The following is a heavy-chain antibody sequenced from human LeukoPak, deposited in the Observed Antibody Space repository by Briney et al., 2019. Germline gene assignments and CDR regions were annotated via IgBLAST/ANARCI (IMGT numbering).Heavy chain of an antibody. D-gene: IGHD1-26*01. V-gene: IGHV4-34*01. CDR3: ARDEWELPDY. CDR2: INHSGST. CDR1: GGSFSALY. Sequence: SETLSLTCTVYGGSFSALYWSWIRQPPGKGLEWIGEINHSGSTNYNPSLKSRITISVDMSKNQFSLKLTSVTAADTAVYYCARDEWELPDYWGQGTLVTVSS. J-gene: IGHJ4*02.